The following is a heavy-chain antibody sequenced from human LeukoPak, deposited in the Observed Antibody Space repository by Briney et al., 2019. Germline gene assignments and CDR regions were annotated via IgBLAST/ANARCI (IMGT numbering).Heavy chain of an antibody. CDR3: TRGAGWLIDY. V-gene: IGHV4-38-2*02. J-gene: IGHJ4*02. CDR1: GYSIGSGYY. CDR2: FHNSGTS. Sequence: SETLSLTCSVSGYSIGSGYYRGWIRQPPGKGLEWIGYFHNSGTSTYNPSLKSRVTISADTSKNQFSLKLNSLTTADTAVYYCTRGAGWLIDYWGQGILVTVSS. D-gene: IGHD3-16*01.